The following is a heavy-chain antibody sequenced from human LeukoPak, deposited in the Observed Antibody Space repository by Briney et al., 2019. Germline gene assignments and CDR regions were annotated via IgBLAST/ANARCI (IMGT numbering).Heavy chain of an antibody. Sequence: ASVKVSCKASGGTFSSYAISWVRQAPGQGLEWMGWISAYNGNTNYAQKLQGRVTMTTDTSTSTAYMELRSLRSDDTAVYYCARVDVDTAFDYWGQGTLVTVSS. CDR1: GGTFSSYA. CDR3: ARVDVDTAFDY. CDR2: ISAYNGNT. V-gene: IGHV1-18*01. J-gene: IGHJ4*02. D-gene: IGHD5-18*01.